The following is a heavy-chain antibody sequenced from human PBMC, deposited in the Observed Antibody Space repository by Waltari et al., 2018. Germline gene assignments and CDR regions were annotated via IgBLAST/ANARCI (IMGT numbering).Heavy chain of an antibody. V-gene: IGHV1-8*03. CDR3: ARVASAPSGGYYDY. CDR1: GYTFTSYD. Sequence: QVQLVQSGAEVKKPGASVKVSCKAYGYTFTSYDINWVRQATGQGLEWMVCSNPNSGNTGYAQMMQGRLTITRNSSIRPAYVELSSLRSEDTAVYYCARVASAPSGGYYDYWGQGTLVTVSS. J-gene: IGHJ4*02. D-gene: IGHD1-26*01. CDR2: SNPNSGNT.